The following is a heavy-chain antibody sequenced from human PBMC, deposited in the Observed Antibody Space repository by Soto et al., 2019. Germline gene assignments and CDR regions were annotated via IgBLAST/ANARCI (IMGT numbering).Heavy chain of an antibody. V-gene: IGHV4-31*03. J-gene: IGHJ5*02. CDR2: IYYSGST. Sequence: SETLSLTCTVSGGSISSGGYYWSWIRQHPGKGLEWIGYIYYSGSTYYNPSLKSRVTISVDTSKNQFSLKLSSVTAADTAVYYCARGYLHLGELSLLAAPEGPWFDPWGQGTLVTVSS. CDR3: ARGYLHLGELSLLAAPEGPWFDP. D-gene: IGHD3-16*02. CDR1: GGSISSGGYY.